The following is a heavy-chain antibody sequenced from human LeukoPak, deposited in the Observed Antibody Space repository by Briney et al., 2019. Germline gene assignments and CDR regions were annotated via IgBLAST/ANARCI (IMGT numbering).Heavy chain of an antibody. D-gene: IGHD6-13*01. CDR1: GYTFTGYY. CDR3: ARVGEDSSSWYYNWFDP. CDR2: INPNSGGT. V-gene: IGHV1-2*02. Sequence: ASVKVSCKASGYTFTGYYMHWVRQAPGQGLEWMGWINPNSGGTNYAQKFQGTVTMTRDTSISTAYMELSRLRSDDTAVYYCARVGEDSSSWYYNWFDPWGQGTLVTVSS. J-gene: IGHJ5*02.